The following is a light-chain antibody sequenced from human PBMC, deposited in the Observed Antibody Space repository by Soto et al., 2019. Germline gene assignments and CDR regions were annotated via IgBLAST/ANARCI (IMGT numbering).Light chain of an antibody. CDR2: GAS. J-gene: IGKJ4*01. CDR1: QSINTN. V-gene: IGKV3-15*01. CDR3: QQYNDWLALT. Sequence: EIGMTQSPATLSVSPGEIVTLSCRASQSINTNLAWYQQKPGQAPRLFIYGASNRATGIPARFSGSGSGTEFTLTISSLQSEDFAVYFCQQYNDWLALTFGGGTKVEIK.